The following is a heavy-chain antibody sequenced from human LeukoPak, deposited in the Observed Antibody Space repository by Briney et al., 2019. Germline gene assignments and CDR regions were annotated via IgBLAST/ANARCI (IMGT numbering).Heavy chain of an antibody. V-gene: IGHV4-59*01. J-gene: IGHJ4*02. Sequence: SETLSLTCTVSGGSISSYYWYWIRQPPGKGLEWIGYIYYSGSTNYNPSLKSRVTISVDTSKNQFSLKLSSVTAADTAVYYCARGSSGWSHNDYWGQGTLVTVSS. CDR3: ARGSSGWSHNDY. CDR1: GGSISSYY. D-gene: IGHD6-19*01. CDR2: IYYSGST.